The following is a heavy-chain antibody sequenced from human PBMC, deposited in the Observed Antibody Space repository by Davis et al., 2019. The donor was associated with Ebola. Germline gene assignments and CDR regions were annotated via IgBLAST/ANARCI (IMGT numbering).Heavy chain of an antibody. D-gene: IGHD5-18*01. CDR1: GYSFTTYW. Sequence: GGSLRLSCKGSGYSFTTYWIGWVRQMPVKGLEWMGIIYPGDSDTRYSPSFQGQVTISADKSISTAYLQWSSLKASDTAMYYCARPRSQYSHDAFEVWGQGTMVTVSS. V-gene: IGHV5-51*01. CDR3: ARPRSQYSHDAFEV. J-gene: IGHJ3*01. CDR2: IYPGDSDT.